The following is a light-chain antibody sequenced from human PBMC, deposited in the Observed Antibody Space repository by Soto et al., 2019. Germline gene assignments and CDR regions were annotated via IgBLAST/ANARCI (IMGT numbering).Light chain of an antibody. V-gene: IGKV3D-15*01. J-gene: IGKJ1*01. CDR1: QSVSSN. CDR3: QQYSNWPRT. CDR2: XTS. Sequence: EIVMTQSPATLSVSPGERATLSCRASQSVSSNLAWYQQKPGQAPRLLXYXTSDRATGIPDRFSGSGSGTDFTLTISRLEPEDFAVYYCQQYSNWPRTVGQGTKVDI.